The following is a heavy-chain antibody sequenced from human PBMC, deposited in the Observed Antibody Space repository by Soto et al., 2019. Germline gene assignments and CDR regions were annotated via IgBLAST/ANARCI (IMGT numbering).Heavy chain of an antibody. CDR3: TGGPTHWVFAS. Sequence: ASVKVSCKASGYTFTSYDINWVRQTAGQGLEWMGWMSPKTANTGYAQKFQDRVTMTRSTSISTAYMELSSLTSEDTAVYYCTGGPTHWVFASWGQGSPVTGSS. V-gene: IGHV1-8*01. CDR2: MSPKTANT. CDR1: GYTFTSYD. J-gene: IGHJ5*01. D-gene: IGHD2-8*01.